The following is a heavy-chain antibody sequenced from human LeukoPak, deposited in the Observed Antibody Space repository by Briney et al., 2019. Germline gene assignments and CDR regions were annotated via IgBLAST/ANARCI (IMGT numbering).Heavy chain of an antibody. J-gene: IGHJ4*02. CDR1: GFIFSNYW. CDR2: IKQDGSET. Sequence: GGSLKLSCAASGFIFSNYWMSWVRQAPGKGLEWVANIKQDGSETYYVDSVKGRFTIFRDNTKNSLYLQMNSLRAEDTAVYYCASGSHFDYWGQGTLVTVSS. V-gene: IGHV3-7*01. CDR3: ASGSHFDY.